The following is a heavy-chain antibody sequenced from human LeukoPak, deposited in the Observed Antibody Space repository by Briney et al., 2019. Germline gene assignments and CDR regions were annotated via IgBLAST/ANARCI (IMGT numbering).Heavy chain of an antibody. V-gene: IGHV3-48*04. CDR1: GFIFSDYS. CDR2: IRGRRSGLGSGM. D-gene: IGHD7-27*01. Sequence: GGSLRPSRAASGFIFSDYSMNWVRQPPGKGREWHSNIRGRRSGLGSGMYYADSVRGRFTISRDDAKNSLYLQMSSLRAEDTAFYYCARDNNWGFDYWGQGALVTVSS. CDR3: ARDNNWGFDY. J-gene: IGHJ4*02.